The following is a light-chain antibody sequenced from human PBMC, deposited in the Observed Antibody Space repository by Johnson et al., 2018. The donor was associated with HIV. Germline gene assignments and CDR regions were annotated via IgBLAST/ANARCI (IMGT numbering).Light chain of an antibody. CDR2: DND. J-gene: IGLJ1*01. CDR1: SSNIGNNY. Sequence: HSVLSQPPSVSAAPGQKVTISCSGSSSNIGNNYVSWYQQLPGTAPKLLIYDNDKRPSGVPDRFSGSKSGTSATLDITGLQSGDEADYYCGTWDKSLNTGAVFGTGTKVTVL. CDR3: GTWDKSLNTGAV. V-gene: IGLV1-51*01.